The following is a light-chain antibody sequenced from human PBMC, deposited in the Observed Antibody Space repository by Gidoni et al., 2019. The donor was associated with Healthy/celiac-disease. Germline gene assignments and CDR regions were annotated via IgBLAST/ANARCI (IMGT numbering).Light chain of an antibody. V-gene: IGKV3-11*01. J-gene: IGKJ4*01. CDR3: QQRSNWLT. Sequence: EIVLTQSPATLSLSPGERAPLSCRASQSVSSYLAWYQQRPGQATRLLIYAASNRATGITARFSGSGSATDFTLTISSLEPEDFAVYYCQQRSNWLTFGGGTKVEIK. CDR2: AAS. CDR1: QSVSSY.